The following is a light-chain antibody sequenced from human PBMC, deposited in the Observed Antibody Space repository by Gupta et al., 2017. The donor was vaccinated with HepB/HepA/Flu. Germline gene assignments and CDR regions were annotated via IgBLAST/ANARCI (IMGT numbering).Light chain of an antibody. V-gene: IGKV2D-29*01. CDR1: QSLLHSDGKTY. Sequence: IVMTQTPLSLSVTPGQPASMSCKSSQSLLHSDGKTYLHWYLQKPGQPPQLLIYELSNRCSGVPDRFSVSGAGTDFTLKISRVEAEDVGVYYCRQRVQYPRSFGQGTKLDIK. CDR2: ELS. CDR3: RQRVQYPRS. J-gene: IGKJ2*04.